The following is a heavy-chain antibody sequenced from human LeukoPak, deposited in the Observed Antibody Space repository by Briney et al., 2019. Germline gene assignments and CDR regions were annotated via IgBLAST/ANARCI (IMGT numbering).Heavy chain of an antibody. CDR3: ARDYGGSMDV. V-gene: IGHV3-74*01. CDR2: INSDGSST. Sequence: VWVSRINSDGSSTSYEDSVKGRFTISRDNAKNTLYLQMNSLRVEDTAVYYCARDYGGSMDVWGKGTTVTVSS. D-gene: IGHD4-23*01. J-gene: IGHJ6*03.